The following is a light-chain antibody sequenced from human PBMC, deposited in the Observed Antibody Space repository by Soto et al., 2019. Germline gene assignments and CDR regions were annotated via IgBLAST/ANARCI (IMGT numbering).Light chain of an antibody. CDR2: DVS. CDR3: SSYTITSTLV. Sequence: QSALNQPASVSGSPGQSITISCTGTSSDVGGYNYVSWYQQHPGKAPKLMIYDVSNRPSGVSDRFFGSKSGNTASLTISGLQTEDEADYYCSSYTITSTLVFGTGTKVTVL. V-gene: IGLV2-14*01. J-gene: IGLJ1*01. CDR1: SSDVGGYNY.